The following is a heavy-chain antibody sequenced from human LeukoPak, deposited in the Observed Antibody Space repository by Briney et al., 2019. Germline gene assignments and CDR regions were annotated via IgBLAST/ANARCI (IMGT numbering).Heavy chain of an antibody. CDR2: ISGSGGST. J-gene: IGHJ6*02. Sequence: GGSLRLSCAASGFTFSSYAMSWVRQAPGKGLEWVSAISGSGGSTYYADSVKGRFTISRDNSKNTLYLQMNSLRAEDTAVYYCASGYNYGYYYYGMDVWGQGTTVTVSS. CDR1: GFTFSSYA. V-gene: IGHV3-23*01. CDR3: ASGYNYGYYYYGMDV. D-gene: IGHD5-18*01.